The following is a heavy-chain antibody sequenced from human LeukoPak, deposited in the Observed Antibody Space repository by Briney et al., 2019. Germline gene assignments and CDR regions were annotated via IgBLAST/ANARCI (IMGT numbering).Heavy chain of an antibody. D-gene: IGHD5-12*01. CDR2: IIPIFGTA. Sequence: SVKVSRKASGGTFSSYAISWVRQAPGQGLEWMGRIIPIFGTANYAQKLQGRVTMTTDTSTSTAYMDLRSLRSDDTAVYYCARVKEGYSGYDSPYDYWGQGTLVTVSS. CDR1: GGTFSSYA. V-gene: IGHV1-69*05. CDR3: ARVKEGYSGYDSPYDY. J-gene: IGHJ4*02.